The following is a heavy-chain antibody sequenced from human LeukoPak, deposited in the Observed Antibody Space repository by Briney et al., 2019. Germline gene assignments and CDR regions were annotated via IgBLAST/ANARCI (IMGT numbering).Heavy chain of an antibody. CDR2: ISAYNGNT. Sequence: ASVKVSCKASGYTFTSYGISWVRQAPGQGLEWMGWISAYNGNTNYAQKLQGRVTMTTDTSTSTAYMELSSLRSEDTAVYYCARVSPGQLVLQGWFDPWGQGTLVTVSS. D-gene: IGHD6-6*01. V-gene: IGHV1-18*01. J-gene: IGHJ5*02. CDR1: GYTFTSYG. CDR3: ARVSPGQLVLQGWFDP.